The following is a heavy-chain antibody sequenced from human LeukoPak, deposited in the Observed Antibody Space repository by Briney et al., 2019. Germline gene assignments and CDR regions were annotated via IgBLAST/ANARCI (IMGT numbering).Heavy chain of an antibody. D-gene: IGHD5-18*01. CDR2: IRYDGSNK. CDR1: GFTFSSYW. V-gene: IGHV3-30*02. J-gene: IGHJ4*02. Sequence: GGSLRLSCAASGFTFSSYWMSWVRQAPGKGLEWVAFIRYDGSNKYYADSVKGRFTISRDNSKNTLYLQMNSLRAEDMALYYCAKGARGYSYGNFDYWGQGTLVTVSS. CDR3: AKGARGYSYGNFDY.